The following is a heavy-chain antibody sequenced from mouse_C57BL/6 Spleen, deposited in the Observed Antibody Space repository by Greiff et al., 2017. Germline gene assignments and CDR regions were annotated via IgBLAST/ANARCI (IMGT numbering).Heavy chain of an antibody. CDR2: IDPSDSYT. V-gene: IGHV1-69*01. D-gene: IGHD2-3*01. CDR3: ARCYDGYYVLAY. CDR1: GYTFTSYW. J-gene: IGHJ3*01. Sequence: VQLQQPGAELVMPGASVKLSCKASGYTFTSYWMHWVKQRPGQGLEWIGEIDPSDSYTNYNQKFKGKSTLTVDKSSSTAYMQLSSLTSEDSAVYYCARCYDGYYVLAYWGQGTLVTVSA.